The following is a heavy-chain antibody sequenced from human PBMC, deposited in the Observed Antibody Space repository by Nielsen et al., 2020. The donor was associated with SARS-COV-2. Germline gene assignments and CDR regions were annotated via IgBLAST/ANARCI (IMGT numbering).Heavy chain of an antibody. Sequence: GESLKISCAASGFTSSSYWMSWVRQAPGKGLEWVANIKQDGSEKYYVDSVKGRFTISRDNAKNSLYLQMNSLRAENTAVYYCARDYAPIVVVPAAQNYYYYYGMDVWGQGTTVTVS. J-gene: IGHJ6*02. V-gene: IGHV3-7*01. CDR2: IKQDGSEK. CDR1: GFTSSSYW. CDR3: ARDYAPIVVVPAAQNYYYYYGMDV. D-gene: IGHD2-2*01.